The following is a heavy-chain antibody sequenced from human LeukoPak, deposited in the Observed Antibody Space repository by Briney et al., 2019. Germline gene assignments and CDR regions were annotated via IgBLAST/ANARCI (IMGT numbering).Heavy chain of an antibody. CDR1: GYSFTSYW. CDR3: ARRTTVTPDKYYFDY. D-gene: IGHD4-17*01. J-gene: IGHJ4*02. Sequence: GESLKISCKGSGYSFTSYWIGWVRQMPGKGLEWMGIIYPGDSDTRYSPSFQGQVTISADKSISTAYLQWSSLKASDTAMYYCARRTTVTPDKYYFDYWGQGTLVTVSS. CDR2: IYPGDSDT. V-gene: IGHV5-51*01.